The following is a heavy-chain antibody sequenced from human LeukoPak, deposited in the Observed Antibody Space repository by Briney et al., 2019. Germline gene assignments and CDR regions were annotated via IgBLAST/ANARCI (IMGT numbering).Heavy chain of an antibody. CDR1: GGSISSGSYY. CDR3: ARDPGTLGDAFDI. D-gene: IGHD1-1*01. V-gene: IGHV4-61*02. Sequence: SQTLSLTCTVSGGSISSGSYYWSWIRQPAGKGLGWIGRIYTSGGTYYNPSLKSRVTISVDTSKNLFSLKLSSVTAADTAVYYCARDPGTLGDAFDIWGQGTMVTVSS. CDR2: IYTSGGT. J-gene: IGHJ3*02.